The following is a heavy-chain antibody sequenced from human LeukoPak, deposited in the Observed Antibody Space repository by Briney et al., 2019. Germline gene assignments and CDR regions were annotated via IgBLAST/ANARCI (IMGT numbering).Heavy chain of an antibody. Sequence: ASVKVSCKASGGTFSSYAISWVRQAPGQGLEWMGWINTNTGNPTYAQGFTGRFVFSLDTSVSTAYLQISSLKAEDTAVYYCASFSGWSNYYYGMDVWGQGTTVTVSS. V-gene: IGHV7-4-1*02. D-gene: IGHD6-19*01. CDR2: INTNTGNP. J-gene: IGHJ6*02. CDR3: ASFSGWSNYYYGMDV. CDR1: GGTFSSYA.